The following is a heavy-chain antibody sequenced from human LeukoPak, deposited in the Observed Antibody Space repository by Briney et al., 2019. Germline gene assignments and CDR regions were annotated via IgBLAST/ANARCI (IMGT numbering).Heavy chain of an antibody. D-gene: IGHD3-3*01. CDR2: ISNGGDST. V-gene: IGHV3-23*01. CDR3: AKDLREGPSITIFGVVIAVAD. CDR1: GFSFSSHA. Sequence: GGSLRLSCAASGFSFSSHAMSWVRQAPGKGLEWVSAISNGGDSTYYADSVKGRFTISRDNSKNTLYLQMNSLRAEDTAVYYCAKDLREGPSITIFGVVIAVADWGQGTLVTVSS. J-gene: IGHJ4*02.